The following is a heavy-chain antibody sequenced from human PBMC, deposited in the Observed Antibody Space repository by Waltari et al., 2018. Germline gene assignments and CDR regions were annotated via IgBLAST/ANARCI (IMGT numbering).Heavy chain of an antibody. CDR3: ARTDMTTVTTPFDY. D-gene: IGHD4-17*01. J-gene: IGHJ4*02. CDR2: IYYCGGT. CDR1: GCSIRSSSCY. V-gene: IGHV4-39*01. Sequence: QLQLQESGPGLVKPSETLSLTCTVSGCSIRSSSCYWGWIRQPPGKGLEWIGSIYYCGGTKSNPALNSRVTIAVDTSKNQFSLKLSSVTAADTAVYYCARTDMTTVTTPFDYWGQGTLVTVSS.